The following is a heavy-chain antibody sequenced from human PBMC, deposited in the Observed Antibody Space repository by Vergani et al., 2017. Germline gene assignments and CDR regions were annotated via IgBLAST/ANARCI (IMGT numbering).Heavy chain of an antibody. D-gene: IGHD5-12*01. V-gene: IGHV3-49*03. J-gene: IGHJ4*02. Sequence: EVQLVESGGGLVQPGRSLRLSCTASGFTFGDYAMSWFRQAPGKGLEWVGFIRSKAYGGTTEYAASVKGRFTISRDDSKSIAYLQMNSLKTEDTAVYYCTRASYERIVATIVPGYWGQGTLVTVSS. CDR2: IRSKAYGGTT. CDR1: GFTFGDYA. CDR3: TRASYERIVATIVPGY.